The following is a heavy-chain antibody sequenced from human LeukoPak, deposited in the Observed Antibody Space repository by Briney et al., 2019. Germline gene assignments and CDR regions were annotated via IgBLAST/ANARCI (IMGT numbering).Heavy chain of an antibody. D-gene: IGHD4-17*01. CDR1: GFTFSSYA. V-gene: IGHV3-23*01. J-gene: IGHJ6*02. CDR3: AKERDYVPFYGMDV. Sequence: GGSLRLSCAASGFTFSSYAMSWVRQAPGEGLEWVSAISGSGGSTYYADSVKGRFTISRDNSKNTLYLQMNSLRAEDTAVYYCAKERDYVPFYGMDVWGQGTTVTVSS. CDR2: ISGSGGST.